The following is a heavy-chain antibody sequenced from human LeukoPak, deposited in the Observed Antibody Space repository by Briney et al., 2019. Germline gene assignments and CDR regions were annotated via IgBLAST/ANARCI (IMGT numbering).Heavy chain of an antibody. V-gene: IGHV3-23*01. Sequence: GGSLRLSRAASGFTFSTYAMSWVRQAPGEGLQWVSGISNSGDSTYYLDSVKGRFTISRDNSKNTLHLQMSSLRAEDTALYYCVKDRCDRATCPEVWGQGTLVTVSS. D-gene: IGHD2-21*01. J-gene: IGHJ4*02. CDR2: ISNSGDST. CDR3: VKDRCDRATCPEV. CDR1: GFTFSTYA.